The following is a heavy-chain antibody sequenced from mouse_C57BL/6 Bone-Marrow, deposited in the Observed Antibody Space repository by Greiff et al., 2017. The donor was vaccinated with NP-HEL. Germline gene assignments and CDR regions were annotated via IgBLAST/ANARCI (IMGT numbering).Heavy chain of an antibody. V-gene: IGHV1-4*01. J-gene: IGHJ2*01. CDR1: GYTFTSYT. CDR2: INPSSGYT. CDR3: ARFWRFDY. Sequence: QVQLQQSGAELARPGASVKMSCKASGYTFTSYTMHWVKQRPGQGLEWIGYINPSSGYTKSNQKFKDKATLTADKSSSTAYMQLSSLTSEDSAFYYCARFWRFDYWGQGTTLTVSS.